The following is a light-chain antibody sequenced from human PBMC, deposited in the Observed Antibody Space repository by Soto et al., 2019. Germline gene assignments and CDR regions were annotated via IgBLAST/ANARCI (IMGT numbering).Light chain of an antibody. V-gene: IGKV1-5*03. CDR2: KAS. CDR1: RGIGSY. CDR3: QHYNSYSEA. Sequence: DIQMTQSPSSLSASVGDRVTITCRPSRGIGSYLNWYQQKPGRAPKLLIYKASTLKSGVPSRFSGSGSGTEFTLTISSLQPDDFANYYCQHYNSYSEAFGQGTKVDIK. J-gene: IGKJ1*01.